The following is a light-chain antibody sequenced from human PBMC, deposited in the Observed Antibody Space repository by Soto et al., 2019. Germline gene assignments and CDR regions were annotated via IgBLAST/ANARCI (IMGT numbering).Light chain of an antibody. J-gene: IGKJ4*01. CDR2: DAY. V-gene: IGKV1-5*01. CDR1: QSIRSW. Sequence: DIQMTQSPSILSASVGDRVTITCRASQSIRSWLAWYQQKPGKAPKLLIYDAYSLESGVPSRFSGRRSGTEFTLTIAGLQPEDFATYYSQQYESYSPLTFGGGTKVEIK. CDR3: QQYESYSPLT.